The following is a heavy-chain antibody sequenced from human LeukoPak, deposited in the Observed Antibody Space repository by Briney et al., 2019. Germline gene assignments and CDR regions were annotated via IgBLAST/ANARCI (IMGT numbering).Heavy chain of an antibody. D-gene: IGHD5-24*01. CDR3: ARHDDGDGYSGFDAFDI. V-gene: IGHV5-51*01. J-gene: IGHJ3*02. CDR2: IYPGDSDT. CDR1: GYSFTSYW. Sequence: KPGESLKISCKGSGYSFTSYWIGWVRQMPGKGLEWMGTIYPGDSDTRYSPSLQGQVTISADKSISTAYLQWSSLKASDTAMYYCARHDDGDGYSGFDAFDIWGQGTVVTVSS.